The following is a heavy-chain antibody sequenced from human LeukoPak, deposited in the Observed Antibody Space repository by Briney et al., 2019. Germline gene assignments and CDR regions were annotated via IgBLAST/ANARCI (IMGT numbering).Heavy chain of an antibody. CDR2: IYYSGST. V-gene: IGHV4-39*07. J-gene: IGHJ4*02. CDR3: ARRSGNYYFDY. D-gene: IGHD4-23*01. CDR1: GGSISSSSYY. Sequence: SETLSLTCTVSGGSISSSSYYWGWIRQPPGKGLEWIGSIYYSGSTYYNPSLKSRVTISVDTSKNQFSLKLSSVTAADTAVYYCARRSGNYYFDYWGQGTLVTVSS.